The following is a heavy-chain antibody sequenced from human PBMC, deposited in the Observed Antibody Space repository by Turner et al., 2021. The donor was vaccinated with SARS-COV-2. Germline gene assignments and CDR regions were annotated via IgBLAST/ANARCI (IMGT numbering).Heavy chain of an antibody. CDR3: AREAAAGNFHGWFDP. CDR1: GFTFSSYG. Sequence: QVQVVESGGGVVQPGRSLRLSCAASGFTFSSYGMHWVRQAPGKGLEWVAVIYSGGSTYYADSVKGRFTISRDNSKNTLYLQMNSLRVEDTAVYSCAREAAAGNFHGWFDPWGQGTLVTVSS. D-gene: IGHD6-13*01. J-gene: IGHJ5*02. CDR2: IYSGGST. V-gene: IGHV3-NL1*01.